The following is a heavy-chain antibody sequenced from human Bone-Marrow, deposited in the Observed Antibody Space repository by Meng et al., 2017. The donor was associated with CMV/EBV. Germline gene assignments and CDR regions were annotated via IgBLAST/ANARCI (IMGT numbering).Heavy chain of an antibody. CDR1: GGSISSSSYY. D-gene: IGHD6-6*01. Sequence: SETLSLTCTVSGGSISSSSYYWDWIRQPPGKGLEWIGSISYSGSTYYNPSLMSRVTISLDTSKNQFSLKLSSVTAADTAVYYCARVMWYSSSSSGYLDFWGQGTLVTVSS. V-gene: IGHV4-39*07. J-gene: IGHJ4*02. CDR3: ARVMWYSSSSSGYLDF. CDR2: ISYSGST.